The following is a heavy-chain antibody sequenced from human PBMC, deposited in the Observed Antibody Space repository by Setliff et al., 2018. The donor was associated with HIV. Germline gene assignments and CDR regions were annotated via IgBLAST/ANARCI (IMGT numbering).Heavy chain of an antibody. CDR1: GYSISSSNW. D-gene: IGHD3-22*01. Sequence: SETLSLTCVVSGYSISSSNWWGWIRQPPGKGLEWIGYINHNELTHYNPSLKSRIIMSVDTSKKQLSLKLSSVTAVDTAVYFCARISNGFEPNAFDTWGLGTMVTVSS. J-gene: IGHJ3*02. CDR2: INHNELT. CDR3: ARISNGFEPNAFDT. V-gene: IGHV4-28*01.